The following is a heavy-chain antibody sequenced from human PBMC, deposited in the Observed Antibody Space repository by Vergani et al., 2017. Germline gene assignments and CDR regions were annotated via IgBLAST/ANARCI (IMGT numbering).Heavy chain of an antibody. CDR3: AXDKYQGAGTPYYYGMDV. J-gene: IGHJ6*02. CDR2: ISSSGSTI. Sequence: EVQLVESGGGLVQPGGSLRLSCAASGFTFSSYEMNWVRQAPGKGLEWVSYISSSGSTIYYADSVKGRFTISRDNAKNSLYLQMTSLRAEDTAVYYCAXDKYQGAGTPYYYGMDVWGQGTTVTVSS. D-gene: IGHD2-15*01. CDR1: GFTFSSYE. V-gene: IGHV3-48*03.